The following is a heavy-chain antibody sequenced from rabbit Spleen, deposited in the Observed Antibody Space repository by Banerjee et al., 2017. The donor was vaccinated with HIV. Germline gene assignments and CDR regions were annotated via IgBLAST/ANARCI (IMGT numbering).Heavy chain of an antibody. Sequence: QSLEESGGDLVKPGASLTLTCTASGVSFSISSYMCWVRQAPGKGLEWIACIDAGSSGFTYFATWAEGRFTISKTSSTTVTLEMTRLTAADTATYFCARNPDGNGLGVGDLWGPGTLVTVS. D-gene: IGHD6-1*01. CDR3: ARNPDGNGLGVGDL. CDR1: GVSFSISSY. J-gene: IGHJ4*01. CDR2: IDAGSSGFT. V-gene: IGHV1S40*01.